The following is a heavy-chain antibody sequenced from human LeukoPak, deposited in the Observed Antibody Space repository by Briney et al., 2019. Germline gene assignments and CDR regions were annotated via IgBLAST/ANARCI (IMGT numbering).Heavy chain of an antibody. J-gene: IGHJ4*02. D-gene: IGHD3-3*01. V-gene: IGHV3-23*01. CDR1: GFTFSSYG. CDR2: ISGSGSST. CDR3: AKDHDRDFWSGYYTSISDY. Sequence: GRTLRLSCAASGFTFSSYGMSWVRQAPGKGLEWVSAISGSGSSTYYAASVKGRFTISRDNSKNTLYLQMNSLRAEDAAVYYCAKDHDRDFWSGYYTSISDYWGQGTLVTVSS.